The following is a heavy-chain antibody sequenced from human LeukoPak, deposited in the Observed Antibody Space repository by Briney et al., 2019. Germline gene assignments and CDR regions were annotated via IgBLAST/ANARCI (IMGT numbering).Heavy chain of an antibody. V-gene: IGHV3-66*01. D-gene: IGHD4-17*01. CDR3: GRDLPTVTSIDY. CDR2: IYSGGST. Sequence: GGSLRLSCAASGFTFSSNYMSWVRQAPGKGLEWVSVIYSGGSTYYADSVKGRFTISRDNAKNSLYLQMNSLRAEDTAVYYCGRDLPTVTSIDYWGQGTLVTVSS. CDR1: GFTFSSNY. J-gene: IGHJ4*02.